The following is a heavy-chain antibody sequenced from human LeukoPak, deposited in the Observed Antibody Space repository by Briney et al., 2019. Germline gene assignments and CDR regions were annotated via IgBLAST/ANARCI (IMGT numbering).Heavy chain of an antibody. CDR2: ISSSGSTI. J-gene: IGHJ3*02. V-gene: IGHV3-11*01. Sequence: GGSLRLSCAASGFTFSDYYMSWIRQAPGKGLEWVSYISSSGSTIYYADSVKGRFTISRDNAKNSLYLQMNSLRAEDMAVYYCARLYSSSLDAFDIWGQGTMVTVSS. CDR1: GFTFSDYY. CDR3: ARLYSSSLDAFDI. D-gene: IGHD6-13*01.